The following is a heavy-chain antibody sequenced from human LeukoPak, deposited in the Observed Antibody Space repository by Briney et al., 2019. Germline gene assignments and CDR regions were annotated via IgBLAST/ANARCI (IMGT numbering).Heavy chain of an antibody. J-gene: IGHJ4*02. CDR3: ARDSPWLPDPY. CDR2: INTGESDI. V-gene: IGHV3-74*03. D-gene: IGHD5-24*01. CDR1: GVTFSTYW. Sequence: GGSLRLSCAASGVTFSTYWMHWVRQAPGKGLVWVSRINTGESDITYADSVKGRFTISRDNARNTLYLQMYSLRADDTAVYYCARDSPWLPDPYWGQGTLVTVSS.